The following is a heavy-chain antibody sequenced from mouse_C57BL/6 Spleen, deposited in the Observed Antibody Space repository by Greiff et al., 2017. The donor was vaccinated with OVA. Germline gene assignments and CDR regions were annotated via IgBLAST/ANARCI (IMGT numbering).Heavy chain of an antibody. CDR1: GYTFTSYG. CDR3: ARDGYDRRNVDY. V-gene: IGHV1-81*01. D-gene: IGHD2-2*01. Sequence: QVQLQQSGAELARPGASVKLSCKASGYTFTSYGISWVKQRTGQGLEWIGEIYPRSGNTYYNEKFKGKATLTADKSSSTAYMELRSLTSEDSAVYFCARDGYDRRNVDYWGQGTTLTVSS. J-gene: IGHJ2*01. CDR2: IYPRSGNT.